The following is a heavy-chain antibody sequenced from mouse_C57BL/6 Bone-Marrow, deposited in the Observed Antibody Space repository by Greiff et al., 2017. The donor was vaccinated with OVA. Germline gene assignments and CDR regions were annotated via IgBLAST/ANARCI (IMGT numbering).Heavy chain of an antibody. CDR3: TRLLDAMDY. CDR2: ISSGGDYI. Sequence: EVKLQESGAGLVKPGGSLKLSCAASGFTFSSYAMSWVRQTPEKRLEWVAYISSGGDYIYYADTVKGRFTISRDNARNTLYLKMSSLKSEDTAMYYCTRLLDAMDYWGQGTSVTVSS. V-gene: IGHV5-9-1*02. CDR1: GFTFSSYA. J-gene: IGHJ4*01. D-gene: IGHD2-1*01.